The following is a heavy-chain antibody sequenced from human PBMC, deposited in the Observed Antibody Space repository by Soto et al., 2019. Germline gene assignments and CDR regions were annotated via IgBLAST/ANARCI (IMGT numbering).Heavy chain of an antibody. D-gene: IGHD3-9*01. CDR1: GFTFSTSG. CDR3: ARRYITSPGYFDL. CDR2: ISVSGGSA. J-gene: IGHJ2*01. V-gene: IGHV3-23*01. Sequence: EVPLLESGGGLVQPGGSLRLSFTASGFTFSTSGMRWVRQAPGKGLEWVSAISVSGGSAQYTDSVKGRFSISRDNSKNTLYLQMNSLRADDTAIYYCARRYITSPGYFDLWGRGALVTVSS.